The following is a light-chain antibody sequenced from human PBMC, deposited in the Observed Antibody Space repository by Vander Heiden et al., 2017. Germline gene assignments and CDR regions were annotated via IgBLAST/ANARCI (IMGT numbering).Light chain of an antibody. J-gene: IGKJ2*01. CDR2: GAS. CDR1: QSASRN. CDR3: QQYHNWPPYT. V-gene: IGKV3-15*01. Sequence: IVMTQPPATLSVSPGERVTLSCRASQSASRNLSGYQQKHGQAPPLLIYGASTRATGIPASFSGSRSGTEFTLTIISRQSEDFAVYYCQQYHNWPPYTFGQGTKVEIK.